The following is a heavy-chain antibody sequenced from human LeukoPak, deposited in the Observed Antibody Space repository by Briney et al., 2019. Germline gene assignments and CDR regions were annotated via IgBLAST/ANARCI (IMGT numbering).Heavy chain of an antibody. V-gene: IGHV4-59*01. Sequence: SETLSLTCTVSGGSISNYYWSWLRQPPGKGLEWIGYIYFSGTTNINPSLKSRVTISVDMSKNQFSLKLSSVTAADTAVYYCAREDPQTTVPEGLDVWGQGATVTVSS. CDR1: GGSISNYY. CDR2: IYFSGTT. CDR3: AREDPQTTVPEGLDV. D-gene: IGHD4-17*01. J-gene: IGHJ6*02.